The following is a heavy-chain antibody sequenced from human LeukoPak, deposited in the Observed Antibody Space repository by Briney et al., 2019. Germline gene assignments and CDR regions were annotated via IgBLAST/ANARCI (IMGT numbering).Heavy chain of an antibody. Sequence: GRSLRLSCAASGFSFISYGMHWVRQAPGKGLEWVGVISDDGRNKDYADSVKGRFTISRDNSKDTLYLRMNSLRAEDTAVYYCAKRPSDYGDYVSYFDYWGQGTLVTVSS. J-gene: IGHJ4*02. CDR1: GFSFISYG. CDR2: ISDDGRNK. D-gene: IGHD4-17*01. V-gene: IGHV3-30*18. CDR3: AKRPSDYGDYVSYFDY.